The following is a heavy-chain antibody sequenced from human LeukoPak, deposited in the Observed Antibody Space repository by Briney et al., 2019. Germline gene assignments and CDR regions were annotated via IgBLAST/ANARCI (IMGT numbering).Heavy chain of an antibody. J-gene: IGHJ6*02. CDR3: ARCSGYGMDV. CDR2: ISSSSSYI. D-gene: IGHD3-10*02. Sequence: GGSLRLSCAASGFTFSSYSMNWVRQAPGKGLEWVSSISSSSSYIYYADSVKGRFTISRDNSKNTLYLQMNSLRAEDTAVYYCARCSGYGMDVWGQGTTVTVSS. CDR1: GFTFSSYS. V-gene: IGHV3-21*01.